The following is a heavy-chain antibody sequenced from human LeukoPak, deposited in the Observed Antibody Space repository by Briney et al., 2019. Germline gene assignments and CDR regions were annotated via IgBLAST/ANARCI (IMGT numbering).Heavy chain of an antibody. CDR3: ARRLTAAGGRKRYNWFDP. CDR2: IYPGDSDT. CDR1: GYSFTSYW. Sequence: KCGESLKISCKGSGYSFTSYWIGWVRQMPGKGLEWMGIIYPGDSDTRYSPSFQGQVTISADKSVSTAYLQWSSLKASDTAMYYCARRLTAAGGRKRYNWFDPWGQGTLVTVSS. J-gene: IGHJ5*02. V-gene: IGHV5-51*01. D-gene: IGHD6-13*01.